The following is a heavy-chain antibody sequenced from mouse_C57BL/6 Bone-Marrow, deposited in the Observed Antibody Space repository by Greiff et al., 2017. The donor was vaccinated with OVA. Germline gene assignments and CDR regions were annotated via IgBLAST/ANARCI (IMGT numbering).Heavy chain of an antibody. Sequence: EVKLEESGGDLVKPGGSLKLSCAASGFTFSSYGMSWVRQTPDKRLEWVATISSGGSYTYYPDSVKGRFTISRDNAKNTLYLQMSSLKSEDTAMYYCARPPYAMDYWGQGTSVTVSS. CDR3: ARPPYAMDY. CDR2: ISSGGSYT. CDR1: GFTFSSYG. V-gene: IGHV5-6*02. J-gene: IGHJ4*01.